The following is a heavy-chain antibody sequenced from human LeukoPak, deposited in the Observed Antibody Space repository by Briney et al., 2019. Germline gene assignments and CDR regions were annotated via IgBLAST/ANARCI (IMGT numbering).Heavy chain of an antibody. J-gene: IGHJ6*03. CDR2: ISGSGGST. Sequence: GGSLRLSCVVSGFTFSSYAMSWARQAPGKGLEWVSAISGSGGSTYYADSVKGRFTISRDNSKNTLYLQMNSLRAEDTAVYYCAKVSGRSTTFPMDVWGKGTTVTVSS. D-gene: IGHD2/OR15-2a*01. V-gene: IGHV3-23*01. CDR3: AKVSGRSTTFPMDV. CDR1: GFTFSSYA.